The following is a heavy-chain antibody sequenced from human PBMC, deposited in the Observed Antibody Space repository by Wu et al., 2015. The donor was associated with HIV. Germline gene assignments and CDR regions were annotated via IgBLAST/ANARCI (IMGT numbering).Heavy chain of an antibody. CDR2: ISARNGNT. CDR3: ARGHYYDSSSSPMY. CDR1: GYIFTDYG. Sequence: VQLVQSGGEVKKPGASVKVACKSSGYIFTDYGINWVRQAPGEGLEWMGWISARNGNTKYGQKFKARLTLTTDAASSTAYMELKSLRSDDTAVYFCARGHYYDSSSSPMYWGPGTGSPSPQ. J-gene: IGHJ4*02. V-gene: IGHV1-18*01. D-gene: IGHD3-22*01.